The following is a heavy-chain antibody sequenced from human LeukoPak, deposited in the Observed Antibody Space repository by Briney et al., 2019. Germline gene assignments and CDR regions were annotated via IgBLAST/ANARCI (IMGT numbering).Heavy chain of an antibody. CDR2: IYYSGST. CDR1: GGSISSYY. V-gene: IGHV4-59*01. J-gene: IGHJ4*02. CDR3: ARGDSYYDFWSGNSDLNYFDY. D-gene: IGHD3-3*01. Sequence: PSETLSLTCTVSGGSISSYYWSWIRQPPGKGLEWIGYIYYSGSTNYNPSLKSRVTISVDTSKNQFSLKLSSVTAADTAVYYCARGDSYYDFWSGNSDLNYFDYWGQGTLVTVSS.